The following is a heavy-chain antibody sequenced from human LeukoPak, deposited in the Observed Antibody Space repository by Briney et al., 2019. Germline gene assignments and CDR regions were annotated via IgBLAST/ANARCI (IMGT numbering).Heavy chain of an antibody. J-gene: IGHJ5*02. Sequence: SETLSLTCTVSGGSISSYYWSWIRQPAGKGLEWIGRIYTIGSTNYNPSLKSRVTMSVDTSKNQFSLKLSSVTAADTAVYYSARTEPAKYYDFWSGYHGNWFDPWGQGTLVTVSS. CDR3: ARTEPAKYYDFWSGYHGNWFDP. D-gene: IGHD3-3*01. V-gene: IGHV4-4*07. CDR2: IYTIGST. CDR1: GGSISSYY.